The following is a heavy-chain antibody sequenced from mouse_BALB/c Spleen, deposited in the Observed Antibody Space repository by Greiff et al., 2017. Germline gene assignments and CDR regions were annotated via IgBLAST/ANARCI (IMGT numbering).Heavy chain of an antibody. CDR2: IYPGSGNT. V-gene: IGHV1-77*01. D-gene: IGHD1-1*01. J-gene: IGHJ4*01. Sequence: VQVVESGAELARPGASVKLSCKASGYTFTDYYINWVKQRTGQGLEWIGEIYPGSGNTYYNEKFKGKATLTADKSSSTAYMQLSSLTSEDSAVYFCARFITGAMDYWGQGTSVTVSS. CDR1: GYTFTDYY. CDR3: ARFITGAMDY.